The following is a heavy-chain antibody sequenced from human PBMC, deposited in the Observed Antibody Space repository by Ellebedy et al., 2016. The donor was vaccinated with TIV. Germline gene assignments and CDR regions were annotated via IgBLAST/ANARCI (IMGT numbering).Heavy chain of an antibody. CDR2: ISSGTPTI. CDR3: ARDRYNRSWRGRGGEYLQY. D-gene: IGHD6-13*01. Sequence: GGSLRLSCATSGFSFSSYGMNWVRQAPGKGLEWIAYISSGTPTISYAYPVRGRLTISRDKANNSLYLQMNSLREEDTAVYFCARDRYNRSWRGRGGEYLQYWGQGTLVTVSS. V-gene: IGHV3-48*02. J-gene: IGHJ1*01. CDR1: GFSFSSYG.